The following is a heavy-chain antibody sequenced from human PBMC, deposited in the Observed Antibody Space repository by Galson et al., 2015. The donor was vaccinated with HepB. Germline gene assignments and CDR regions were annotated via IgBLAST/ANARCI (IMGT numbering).Heavy chain of an antibody. CDR3: AREVGDSSAHHFDS. D-gene: IGHD3-22*01. CDR1: GYTFIDYY. Sequence: SVKVSCKASGYTFIDYYIHWVRQAPGQGLGWMGRINPKSGGTNYAQKYQDRVTMTRDTSISTAYMELGRLRSDDTVVYYCAREVGDSSAHHFDSWGQGTLVTVSS. CDR2: INPKSGGT. J-gene: IGHJ4*02. V-gene: IGHV1-2*05.